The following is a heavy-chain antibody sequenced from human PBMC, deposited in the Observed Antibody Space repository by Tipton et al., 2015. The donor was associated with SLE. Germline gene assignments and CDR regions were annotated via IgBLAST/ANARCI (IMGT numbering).Heavy chain of an antibody. D-gene: IGHD6-13*01. CDR3: ARDDGYSSSWATHEYWSCDL. V-gene: IGHV1-18*01. J-gene: IGHJ2*01. CDR2: ISAYNGNT. Sequence: QLVQSGAEVKKPGASVKVSCKASGYTFTSYGISWVRQAPGQGLEWMGWISAYNGNTNYAQKLQGRVTMTTDTSTSTAYMELRSLRSDDTAVYYCARDDGYSSSWATHEYWSCDLWGRGTLVTVSS. CDR1: GYTFTSYG.